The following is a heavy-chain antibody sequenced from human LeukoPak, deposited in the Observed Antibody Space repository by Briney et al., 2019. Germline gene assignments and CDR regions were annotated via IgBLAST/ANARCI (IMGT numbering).Heavy chain of an antibody. CDR3: ARGVIAAPHYYYGMDV. Sequence: SETLSLTCAVYGGSFSGYYCSWIRQPPGKGLEWIGEINHSGSTNYNPSLKSRVTISVDTSKNQFSPKLSSVTAADTAVYYCARGVIAAPHYYYGMDVWGQGTTVTISS. J-gene: IGHJ6*02. V-gene: IGHV4-34*01. CDR1: GGSFSGYY. CDR2: INHSGST. D-gene: IGHD6-6*01.